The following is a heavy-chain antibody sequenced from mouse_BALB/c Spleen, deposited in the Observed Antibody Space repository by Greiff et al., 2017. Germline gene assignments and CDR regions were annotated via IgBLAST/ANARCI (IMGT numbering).Heavy chain of an antibody. Sequence: VMLVESGPGILQPSQTLSLTCSFSGSSLSTSGMGVGWIPQPSGKGLEWLAHIWWVDVKRYNPALKSRLTISKDTSSSQVFLKVASVDTADTATYYGARMNWLDWWGQGTTHTAST. V-gene: IGHV8-8*01. CDR1: GSSLSTSGMG. D-gene: IGHD4-1*01. J-gene: IGHJ2*01. CDR2: IWWVDVK. CDR3: ARMNWLDW.